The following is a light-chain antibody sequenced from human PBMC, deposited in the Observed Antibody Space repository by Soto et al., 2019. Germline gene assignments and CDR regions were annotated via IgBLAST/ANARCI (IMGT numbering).Light chain of an antibody. CDR3: QQYNNWIT. Sequence: EIVMTQSPATLSVSPGERATLSCRASQSVNSNLAWYQQKAGQAPRLLIYGASTRATGIPARFSGSGSGTEFTLTISSLQSEDFAVYYCQQYNNWITFGQGTRLEIK. CDR1: QSVNSN. CDR2: GAS. J-gene: IGKJ5*01. V-gene: IGKV3-15*01.